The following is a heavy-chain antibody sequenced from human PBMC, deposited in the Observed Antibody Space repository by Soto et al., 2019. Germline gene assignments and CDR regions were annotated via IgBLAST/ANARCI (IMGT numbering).Heavy chain of an antibody. CDR2: SGSS. Sequence: TLSLTCTVSGGSISSYYWSWIRQPAGKGLEWIGRSGSSNYNPSLKSRVTMSVDSSKNQFSLKLSSVTAADTAVYYCARSLPDSGDYWAFDIWGQGTMVTV. CDR1: GGSISSYY. D-gene: IGHD4-17*01. CDR3: ARSLPDSGDYWAFDI. J-gene: IGHJ3*02. V-gene: IGHV4-4*07.